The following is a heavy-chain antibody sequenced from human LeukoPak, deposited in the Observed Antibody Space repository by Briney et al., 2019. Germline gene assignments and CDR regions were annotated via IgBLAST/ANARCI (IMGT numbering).Heavy chain of an antibody. CDR2: IRYDGSNK. CDR3: AKDRGGGVYSYGLNWFDP. D-gene: IGHD5-18*01. Sequence: GGSLRLSCAASGCTFSSYGMHWVRQAPGRGLEWVAFIRYDGSNKYYADSVKGRFTISRDNSKNTLYLQMNSLRAEDTAVYYCAKDRGGGVYSYGLNWFDPWGQGTLVTVSS. J-gene: IGHJ5*02. CDR1: GCTFSSYG. V-gene: IGHV3-30*02.